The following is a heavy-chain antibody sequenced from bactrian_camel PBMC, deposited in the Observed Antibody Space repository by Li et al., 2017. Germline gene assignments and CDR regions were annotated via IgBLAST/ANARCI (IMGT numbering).Heavy chain of an antibody. CDR1: KSTASADC. CDR2: IAIDGDT. V-gene: IGHV3S53*01. CDR3: AAAISDLPVDVVATLGHWSFSY. J-gene: IGHJ4*01. D-gene: IGHD1*01. Sequence: HVQLVESGGGSVQTGGSLTLSCVGTKSTASADCMAWFRRPPGKEREGVAAIAIDGDTTYADSLKGRFTISRDNAKNTLYLQMYSLKPEDTATYYCAAAISDLPVDVVATLGHWSFSYWGPGTQVTVS.